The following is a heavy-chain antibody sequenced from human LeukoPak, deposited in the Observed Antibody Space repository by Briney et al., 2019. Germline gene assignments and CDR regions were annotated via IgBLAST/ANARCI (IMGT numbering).Heavy chain of an antibody. CDR3: GRDFAPFSHSSSCPHY. J-gene: IGHJ4*02. D-gene: IGHD6-13*01. V-gene: IGHV3-21*01. Sequence: GGSLGLSYAASGSPFSSYSMNWGRPAPGEGLEWVSSITSSSSYRYSPDSVKGRFTISRDNAKNSLYLQMNRLRADATAVYYCGRDFAPFSHSSSCPHYWGQGTLVTVSS. CDR2: ITSSSSYR. CDR1: GSPFSSYS.